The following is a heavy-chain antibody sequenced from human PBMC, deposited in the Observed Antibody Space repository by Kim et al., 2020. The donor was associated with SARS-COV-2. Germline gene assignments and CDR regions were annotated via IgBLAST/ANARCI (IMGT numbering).Heavy chain of an antibody. V-gene: IGHV3-23*01. Sequence: GGSLRLSCAASGFTFSSYAMSWVRQAPGKGLEWVSAISGSGGSTYYADSVKGRFTISRDNSKNTLYLQMNSLRAEDTAVYYCSRGSGSYYGMDVWGQGTTVTVSS. CDR2: ISGSGGST. J-gene: IGHJ6*02. CDR1: GFTFSSYA. D-gene: IGHD3-10*01. CDR3: SRGSGSYYGMDV.